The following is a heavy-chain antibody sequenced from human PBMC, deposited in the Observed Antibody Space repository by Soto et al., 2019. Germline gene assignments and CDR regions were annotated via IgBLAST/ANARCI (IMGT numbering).Heavy chain of an antibody. J-gene: IGHJ6*02. D-gene: IGHD1-26*01. CDR2: ISYDGSNK. CDR3: AKDRPSGSRPYYYGMDV. Sequence: GGSLRLSCAASGFTFSSYGMHWFRQAPGKGLEWVAVISYDGSNKYYADSVKGRFTISRDNSKNTLYLQMNSLRAEDTAVYYCAKDRPSGSRPYYYGMDVWGQGTTVTVSS. CDR1: GFTFSSYG. V-gene: IGHV3-30*18.